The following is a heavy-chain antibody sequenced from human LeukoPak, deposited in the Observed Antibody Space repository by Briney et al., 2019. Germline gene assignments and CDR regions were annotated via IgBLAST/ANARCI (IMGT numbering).Heavy chain of an antibody. CDR1: GFTFSSYS. J-gene: IGHJ3*02. CDR2: ISSSSSYI. V-gene: IGHV3-21*01. D-gene: IGHD3-22*01. CDR3: AREADYYDSSGYYYGAAAAFDI. Sequence: GGSLRLSCAASGFTFSSYSMNWVRQAPGKGLEWVSSISSSSSYIYYADSVKGRFTISRDNAKNSLYLQMNSLRAEDTAVYYCAREADYYDSSGYYYGAAAAFDIWGQGTMVTVSS.